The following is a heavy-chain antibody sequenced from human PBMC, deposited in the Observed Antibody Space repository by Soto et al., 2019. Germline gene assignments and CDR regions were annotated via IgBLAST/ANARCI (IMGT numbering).Heavy chain of an antibody. V-gene: IGHV3-30-3*01. Sequence: GGSLRLSCAASGFIFSSFAMHWVRQAPGKGLEWVAVTSSDGNHKYYADSVKGRFTISRANSQNTLYLQMNSLRAEDTAVYYCARFPGGSYRGGYFDYWGQGTLVTVSS. CDR3: ARFPGGSYRGGYFDY. CDR1: GFIFSSFA. D-gene: IGHD1-26*01. CDR2: TSSDGNHK. J-gene: IGHJ4*02.